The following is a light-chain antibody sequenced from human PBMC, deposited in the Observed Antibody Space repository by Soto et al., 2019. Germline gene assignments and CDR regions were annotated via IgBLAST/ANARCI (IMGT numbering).Light chain of an antibody. CDR2: EVS. CDR1: SSDVGGYNY. Sequence: QSALTQPASVSESPGQSITISCTGTSSDVGGYNYVSWYQQHPGKAPKLMIYEVSNRPSGVSNRFSGSKSGNTASLTISGLQAEDGADYYCSSYTSSSTLGVFGGGTKLTVL. V-gene: IGLV2-14*01. J-gene: IGLJ2*01. CDR3: SSYTSSSTLGV.